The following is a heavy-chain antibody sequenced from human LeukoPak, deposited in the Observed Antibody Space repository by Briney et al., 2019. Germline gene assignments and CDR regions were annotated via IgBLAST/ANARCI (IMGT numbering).Heavy chain of an antibody. V-gene: IGHV4-59*01. CDR3: ARGGDSSGWYRRDNWFDP. CDR1: GGSISSYY. D-gene: IGHD6-19*01. Sequence: PSETLPLTCTVSGGSISSYYWSWIRQPPGKGLEWIGYIYYSGSTNYNPSLKSRVTISVDTSKNQFSLKLSSVTAADTAVYYCARGGDSSGWYRRDNWFDPWGQGTLVTVSS. J-gene: IGHJ5*02. CDR2: IYYSGST.